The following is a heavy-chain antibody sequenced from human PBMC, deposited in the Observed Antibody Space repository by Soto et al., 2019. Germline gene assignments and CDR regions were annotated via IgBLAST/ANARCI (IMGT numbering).Heavy chain of an antibody. CDR3: AREVTMVRGVDYYGTDV. J-gene: IGHJ6*02. CDR2: IIPIFGTA. Sequence: SVKVSCKASGGTFSSYAISWVRQAPGQGLEWMGGIIPIFGTANYAQKFQGRITITADESTSTAYMELSSLRSEDTAVYYCAREVTMVRGVDYYGTDVWGQGTTVTVSS. CDR1: GGTFSSYA. V-gene: IGHV1-69*13. D-gene: IGHD3-10*01.